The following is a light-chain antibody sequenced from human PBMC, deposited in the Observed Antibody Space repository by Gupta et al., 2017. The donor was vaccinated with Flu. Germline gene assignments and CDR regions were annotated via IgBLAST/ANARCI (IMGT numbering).Light chain of an antibody. CDR1: SSDIGSNN. V-gene: IGLV1-44*01. J-gene: IGLJ3*02. Sequence: CSSSSSDIGSNNVIWYQQGPRLTPKLLLYNDNVRHAGVPGGFSASKYGTSASLTISRLQAEDEADYYCAAGDASLSGGVFGGGTKLTVL. CDR2: NDN. CDR3: AAGDASLSGGV.